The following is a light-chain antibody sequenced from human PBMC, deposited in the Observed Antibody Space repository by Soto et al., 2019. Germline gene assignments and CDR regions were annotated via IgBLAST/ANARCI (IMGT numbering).Light chain of an antibody. J-gene: IGKJ2*01. CDR3: QQYETPPRT. Sequence: LTQSAGPLSWSTGERATLSCRSSQDVSSSYLAWYQQKLAQAPRLIMYGTSTRATRIPDRGSGSGSGTACTLTIRRLEAEDVAVYYCQQYETPPRTFGQGTKVDIK. CDR2: GTS. V-gene: IGKV3-20*01. CDR1: QDVSSSY.